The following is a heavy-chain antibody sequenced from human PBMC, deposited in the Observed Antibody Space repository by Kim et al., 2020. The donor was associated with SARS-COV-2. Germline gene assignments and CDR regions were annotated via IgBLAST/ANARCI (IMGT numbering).Heavy chain of an antibody. CDR3: AKTIGGADINFDY. CDR2: IKEDGGAV. D-gene: IGHD3-9*01. Sequence: GGSLRLSCVASGFMFSNYYMGWVRQAPGEGLERVANIKEDGGAVFYVDSVKGRFTISRDNAKNSLFLQMNSLRAEDTGVYYCAKTIGGADINFDYWGQGTLVTVSS. J-gene: IGHJ4*02. CDR1: GFMFSNYY. V-gene: IGHV3-7*01.